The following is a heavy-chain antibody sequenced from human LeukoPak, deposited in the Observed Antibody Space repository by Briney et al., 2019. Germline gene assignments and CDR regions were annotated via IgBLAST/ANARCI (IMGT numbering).Heavy chain of an antibody. D-gene: IGHD2-15*01. J-gene: IGHJ6*02. V-gene: IGHV3-30*18. CDR2: ISYDGSNK. CDR3: AKKIRYCSGGSCPYGMDV. CDR1: GFTFSSYG. Sequence: GGSLRLSCAASGFTFSSYGMHWVRQAPGKGLEWVAVISYDGSNKYYADSVKGRFTISRDNSKNTLYLQMNSLRAEDTAVYYCAKKIRYCSGGSCPYGMDVWGQGTTVTVSS.